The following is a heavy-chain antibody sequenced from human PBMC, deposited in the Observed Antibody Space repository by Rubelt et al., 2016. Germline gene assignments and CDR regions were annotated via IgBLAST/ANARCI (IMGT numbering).Heavy chain of an antibody. Sequence: EVQLVESGGGVVQPGRSLRLSCADSGFTFSSYAMHWVRQAPGKGLEWVSSISSSSSSIYYADSVKGRFTISRDNAKNSLYLQINSLRAEDTAVYYCAIYSSSSGFDCWGQGTLVTVSS. J-gene: IGHJ4*02. CDR3: AIYSSSSGFDC. D-gene: IGHD6-6*01. CDR1: GFTFSSYA. V-gene: IGHV3-21*02. CDR2: ISSSSSSI.